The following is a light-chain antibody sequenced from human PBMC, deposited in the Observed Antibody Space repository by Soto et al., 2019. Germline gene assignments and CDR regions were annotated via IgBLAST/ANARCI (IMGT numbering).Light chain of an antibody. CDR1: SSNIGAGYD. CDR3: QSYDSSLSGVV. CDR2: GNS. Sequence: QAVVTQPPSVSGAPGQRVTISCTGSSSNIGAGYDVHWYQQLPGTAPKLLIYGNSNRPSGVPDRFSGSKSGTSASLAIPGLQAEDEADYYCQSYDSSLSGVVFGGGTQLTVL. V-gene: IGLV1-40*01. J-gene: IGLJ2*01.